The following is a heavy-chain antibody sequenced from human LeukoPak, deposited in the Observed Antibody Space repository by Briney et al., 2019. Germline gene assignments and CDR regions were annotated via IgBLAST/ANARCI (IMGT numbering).Heavy chain of an antibody. CDR2: INPNSGGT. D-gene: IGHD3-22*01. Sequence: ASVKVSCKASGYTFTGYYMHWVRQAPGQGLEWMGRINPNSGGTNYAQKFQGRVTMTRDTSISTAYMELSRLRSDYTAVYYCASRKYYDSSGRPLDYWGQGTLVTVSS. CDR3: ASRKYYDSSGRPLDY. V-gene: IGHV1-2*06. CDR1: GYTFTGYY. J-gene: IGHJ4*02.